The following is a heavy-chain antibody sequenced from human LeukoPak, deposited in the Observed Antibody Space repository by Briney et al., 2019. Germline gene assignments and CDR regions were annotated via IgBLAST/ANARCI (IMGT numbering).Heavy chain of an antibody. CDR1: GGSISSGGYY. CDR2: IYHSGST. V-gene: IGHV4-30-2*01. Sequence: SETLSLTCTVSGGSISSGGYYWSWIRQPPGKGLEWIGYIYHSGSTYYNPSLKSRVTISVDRSKNQFSLKLSSVTAADTAVYYCASYLLGATDAFDIWGQGTMVTVSS. CDR3: ASYLLGATDAFDI. D-gene: IGHD1-26*01. J-gene: IGHJ3*02.